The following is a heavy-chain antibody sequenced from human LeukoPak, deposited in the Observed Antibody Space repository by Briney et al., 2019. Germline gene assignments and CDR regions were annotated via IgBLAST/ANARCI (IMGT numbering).Heavy chain of an antibody. CDR1: GYTFTSYY. CDR3: ARDLDGISTQDPTTDY. J-gene: IGHJ4*02. Sequence: ASVKVSCKASGYTFTSYYMHWVRQAPGQGLEWMGIINPSGGSTSYAQKFQGRVTMTRDMSTSTVYMELSSLRSEDTAVYYCARDLDGISTQDPTTDYWGQGTLVTVSS. D-gene: IGHD3/OR15-3a*01. CDR2: INPSGGST. V-gene: IGHV1-46*01.